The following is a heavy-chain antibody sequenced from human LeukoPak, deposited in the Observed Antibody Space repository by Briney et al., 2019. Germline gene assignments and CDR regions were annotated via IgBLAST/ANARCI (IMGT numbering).Heavy chain of an antibody. V-gene: IGHV3-11*03. J-gene: IGHJ4*02. CDR2: ISSSSSYT. CDR1: GIPFSDYY. Sequence: GGSLRLSCVVSGIPFSDYYMNWIREAPGKGLEWISYISSSSSYTDYADSVKGRFTISRDNAKSALYLQMHSLRLEDTAVYYCAAGTAADFWGQGTLVTVSS. D-gene: IGHD6-13*01. CDR3: AAGTAADF.